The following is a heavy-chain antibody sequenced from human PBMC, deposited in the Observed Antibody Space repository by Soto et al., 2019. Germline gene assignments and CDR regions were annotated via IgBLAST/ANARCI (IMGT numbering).Heavy chain of an antibody. CDR1: GGSISSGDYY. CDR3: ARAEVTFGWFYFDY. V-gene: IGHV4-30-4*02. J-gene: IGHJ4*02. Sequence: SETLSLTCTVSGGSISSGDYYWSWIRQPPGKGLEWIGYIYYSGSTYYNPSLKSRVTISVDTSKNQFSLKLSSVTAADTAVYYCARAEVTFGWFYFDYWGQGPLVTVSS. CDR2: IYYSGST. D-gene: IGHD3-10*01.